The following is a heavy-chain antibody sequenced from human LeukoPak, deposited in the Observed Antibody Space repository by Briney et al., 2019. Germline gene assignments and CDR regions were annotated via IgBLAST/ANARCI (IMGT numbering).Heavy chain of an antibody. CDR3: ARGRRGGYNYDAIDI. D-gene: IGHD5-24*01. CDR2: IYPGDSDT. CDR1: GYSFTSYW. J-gene: IGHJ3*02. Sequence: GESLKISCKGSGYSFTSYWIGWVRQMPGKGLEWMGIIYPGDSDTRYSPSFQGQVTISADKSISTAYLQWSSLKASDTAMYYCARGRRGGYNYDAIDIWGQGTMVTVSS. V-gene: IGHV5-51*01.